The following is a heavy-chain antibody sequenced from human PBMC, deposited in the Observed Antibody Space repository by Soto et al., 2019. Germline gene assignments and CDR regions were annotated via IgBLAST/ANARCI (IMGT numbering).Heavy chain of an antibody. CDR1: GFTFSSYA. D-gene: IGHD2-21*02. V-gene: IGHV3-30-3*01. J-gene: IGHJ1*01. CDR3: ARDLVPAPSGPFQH. CDR2: ISYDGSNK. Sequence: QVQLVESGGGVVQPGRSLRLSCAASGFTFSSYAMHWVRQAPGKGLEWVAVISYDGSNKYYADSVKGRFTISRDNSKNTLYLQMNSLRAEDTAVYYCARDLVPAPSGPFQHWGQGTLVTVSS.